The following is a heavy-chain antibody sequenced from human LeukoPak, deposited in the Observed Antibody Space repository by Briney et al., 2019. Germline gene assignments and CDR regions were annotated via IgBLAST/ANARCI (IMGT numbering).Heavy chain of an antibody. Sequence: ASVKVSCKASGYTFTSYGISWVRQAPGQGLEWMRWISAYNGNTNYAQKLQGRVTMTTDTSTSTAYMELRSLRSDDTAVYYCAREWSVATEMDVWGQGTTVTVSS. CDR1: GYTFTSYG. CDR3: AREWSVATEMDV. J-gene: IGHJ6*02. V-gene: IGHV1-18*01. CDR2: ISAYNGNT. D-gene: IGHD5-12*01.